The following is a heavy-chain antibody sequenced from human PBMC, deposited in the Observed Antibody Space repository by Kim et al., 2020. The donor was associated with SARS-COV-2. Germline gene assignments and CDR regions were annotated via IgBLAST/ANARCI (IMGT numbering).Heavy chain of an antibody. J-gene: IGHJ4*02. V-gene: IGHV1-2*02. CDR3: ARGGGYCSGGSCPIFDY. Sequence: KLQGRVTMNRDTSVSTAYMELSRLRSDDTAVYYCARGGGYCSGGSCPIFDYWGQGTLVTVSS. D-gene: IGHD2-15*01.